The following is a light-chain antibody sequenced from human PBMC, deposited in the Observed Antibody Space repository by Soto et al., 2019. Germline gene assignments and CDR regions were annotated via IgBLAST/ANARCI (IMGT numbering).Light chain of an antibody. V-gene: IGLV1-40*01. CDR1: SSNIGAGFA. Sequence: QSVLTQSPSVSGAPGQSVTISCTGSSSNIGAGFAVHWYQQLPGTAPKLLIYGNSNRPSGVPDRFSGSKSGTSASLAITGLQAEDEADYYCHSYDSSLRGSVFGGGTKLTVL. CDR2: GNS. CDR3: HSYDSSLRGSV. J-gene: IGLJ3*02.